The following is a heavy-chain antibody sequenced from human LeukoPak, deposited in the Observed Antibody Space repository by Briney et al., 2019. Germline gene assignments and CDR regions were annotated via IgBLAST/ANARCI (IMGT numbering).Heavy chain of an antibody. CDR1: GYTFTTDG. D-gene: IGHD3-10*01. CDR3: ARALWFGELLPFDP. V-gene: IGHV1-18*01. J-gene: IGHJ5*02. CDR2: INPYNGNT. Sequence: ASVKVSCKASGYTFTTDGISWVRQAPGQGLEWMGWINPYNGNTNYAQKLQGRVTMTRNTSISTAYMELSSLRSEDTAVYYCARALWFGELLPFDPWGQGTLVTVSS.